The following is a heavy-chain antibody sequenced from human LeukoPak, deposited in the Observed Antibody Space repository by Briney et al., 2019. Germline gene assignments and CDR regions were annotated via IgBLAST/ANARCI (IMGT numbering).Heavy chain of an antibody. D-gene: IGHD4-17*01. CDR2: IIPIFGTA. J-gene: IGHJ2*01. V-gene: IGHV1-69*05. CDR1: GGTFSSYA. Sequence: SVKVSCKASGGTFSSYAISWVRQAPGQGLEWMGRIIPIFGTANYAQKFQGRVTITTDESTSTAYMELSSLRSEDTAVYYCARDQGYGDYPSYWYIDLWGRGTLVTVSS. CDR3: ARDQGYGDYPSYWYIDL.